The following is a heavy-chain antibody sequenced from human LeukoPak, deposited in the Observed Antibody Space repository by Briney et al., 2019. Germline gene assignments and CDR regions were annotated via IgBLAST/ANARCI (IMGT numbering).Heavy chain of an antibody. Sequence: PSETLSLTCTVSGGSISSYYWSWIRQPAGKGLEWIGRIYTSGSTNYNPPLKSRVTMSVDTSKNQFSLKLSSVTAADTAVYYCARGGYSSSWYTVAFDIWGQGTMVTVSS. V-gene: IGHV4-4*07. CDR1: GGSISSYY. CDR2: IYTSGST. J-gene: IGHJ3*02. CDR3: ARGGYSSSWYTVAFDI. D-gene: IGHD6-13*01.